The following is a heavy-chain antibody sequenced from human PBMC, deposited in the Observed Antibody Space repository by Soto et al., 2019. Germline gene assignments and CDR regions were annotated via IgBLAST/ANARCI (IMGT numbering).Heavy chain of an antibody. D-gene: IGHD3-9*01. CDR1: GASLTIGNHY. J-gene: IGHJ5*02. CDR2: ISYTAST. Sequence: QVQLQESGPGLVKPSETLSLTCTVSGASLTIGNHYWSWIRQPPGKGLEWIGYISYTASTNYNPSLKSRVTISADMSKNQFSLKLSSETAADTAVYYCARVRYFAPDPWGQGTLVTVSS. V-gene: IGHV4-61*01. CDR3: ARVRYFAPDP.